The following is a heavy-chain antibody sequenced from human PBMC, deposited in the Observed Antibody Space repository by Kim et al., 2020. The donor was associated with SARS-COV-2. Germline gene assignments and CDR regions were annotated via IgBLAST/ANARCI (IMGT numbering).Heavy chain of an antibody. CDR1: GYTFTSYG. CDR2: ISAYNGNT. D-gene: IGHD3-10*01. CDR3: ARSPYYYGSDAYYFDY. Sequence: ASVKVSCKASGYTFTSYGISWVRQAPGQGLEWMGWISAYNGNTNYAQKLQGRVTMTTDTSTSTAYMELRSLRSDDTAVYYCARSPYYYGSDAYYFDYWGQGTLVTVSS. J-gene: IGHJ4*02. V-gene: IGHV1-18*01.